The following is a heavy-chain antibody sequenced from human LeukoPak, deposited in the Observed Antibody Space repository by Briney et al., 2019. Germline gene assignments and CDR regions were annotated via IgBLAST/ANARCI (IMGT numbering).Heavy chain of an antibody. V-gene: IGHV3-30*02. CDR2: IRYDGSNK. CDR1: GFTFSSYG. J-gene: IGHJ4*02. CDR3: AKDLTDYYDSSGYYNSVGTSFDY. D-gene: IGHD3-22*01. Sequence: PGGSLRLSCAASGFTFSSYGMHWVRQAPGKGLEWVAFIRYDGSNKYYADSVKGRFTISRDNSKNTLYLQMNSLRAEDTAVYYCAKDLTDYYDSSGYYNSVGTSFDYWGQGTLVTVSS.